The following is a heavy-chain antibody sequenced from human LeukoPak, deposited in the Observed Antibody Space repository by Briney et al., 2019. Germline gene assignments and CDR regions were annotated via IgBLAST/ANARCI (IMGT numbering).Heavy chain of an antibody. CDR1: GLTFSSYG. CDR3: ARDRSAGYDFWSGYLFDY. J-gene: IGHJ4*02. CDR2: IRYDGSNK. V-gene: IGHV3-30*02. Sequence: PGGSLRLSCAASGLTFSSYGMHWVRQAPGKGLEWVAFIRYDGSNKYYADSAKGRFTISRDNSKNTLYLQMNSLRAEDTAVYYCARDRSAGYDFWSGYLFDYWGQGTLVTVSS. D-gene: IGHD3-3*01.